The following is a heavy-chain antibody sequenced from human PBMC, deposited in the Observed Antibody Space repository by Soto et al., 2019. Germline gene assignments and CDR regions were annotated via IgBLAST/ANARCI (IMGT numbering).Heavy chain of an antibody. CDR1: GFTFSSYS. Sequence: EVQLVESGGGLVQPGGSLRLSCAASGFTFSSYSMNWVRQAPGKGLEWVSYISSSSSTIYYADSVKGRFTISRDNAKNSLELEMNSLRDEDTAVDYWARGAGTWHLPLNWFDPWGQGTLVTVSS. CDR3: ARGAGTWHLPLNWFDP. D-gene: IGHD6-19*01. CDR2: ISSSSSTI. V-gene: IGHV3-48*02. J-gene: IGHJ5*02.